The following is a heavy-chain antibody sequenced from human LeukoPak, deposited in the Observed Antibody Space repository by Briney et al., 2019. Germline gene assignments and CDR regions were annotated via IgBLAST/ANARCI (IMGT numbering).Heavy chain of an antibody. D-gene: IGHD3-10*01. V-gene: IGHV3-23*01. CDR2: ISGSGGST. Sequence: PGGSLRLSCAASGFTFSSYAMSWFRQAPEKGLEWVSAISGSGGSTYYADSVKGRFTISRDNSKNTLYLQMNSLRAEDTAVYYCAKDSFSGSYFDYWGQGTLVTVSS. J-gene: IGHJ4*02. CDR1: GFTFSSYA. CDR3: AKDSFSGSYFDY.